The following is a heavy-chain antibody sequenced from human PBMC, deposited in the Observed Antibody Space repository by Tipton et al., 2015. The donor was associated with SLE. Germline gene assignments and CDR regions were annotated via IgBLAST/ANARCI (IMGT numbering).Heavy chain of an antibody. CDR3: AREDEGYDTYYYYYGMDV. CDR2: IYYSGST. CDR1: GGSISSSSYY. D-gene: IGHD5-12*01. J-gene: IGHJ6*02. V-gene: IGHV4-39*07. Sequence: TLSLTCTVSGGSISSSSYYWGWIRQPPGKGLEWIGYIYYSGSTNYNPSLKSRVTISVDTSKNQFSLKLSSVTAADTAVYYCAREDEGYDTYYYYYGMDVWGQGTTVTVSS.